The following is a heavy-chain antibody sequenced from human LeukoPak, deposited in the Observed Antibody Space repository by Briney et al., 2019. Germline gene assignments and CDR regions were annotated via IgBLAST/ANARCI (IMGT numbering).Heavy chain of an antibody. Sequence: SETLTLTCAVSGCSFGSYYWRWIRQPPGKGLEWVGYIYYSGSTNYTPSLKSRVTISIDTAKNQFSLKLNTVTAADTAVYYCARGNGDYAYDYWGQGTLVTVSS. CDR2: IYYSGST. J-gene: IGHJ4*02. V-gene: IGHV4-59*01. D-gene: IGHD4-17*01. CDR1: GCSFGSYY. CDR3: ARGNGDYAYDY.